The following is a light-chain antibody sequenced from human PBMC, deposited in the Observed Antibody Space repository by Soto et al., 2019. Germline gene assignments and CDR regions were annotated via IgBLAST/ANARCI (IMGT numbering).Light chain of an antibody. CDR1: QSVSSNN. CDR2: DAS. J-gene: IGKJ3*01. CDR3: QHYGSSPLFT. Sequence: EIVLTQSPGTPSLSPGERATLSCRASQSVSSNNLAWYQHKPGQAPRLLIYDASIRASAFPDRFSGSGSGTDFTPTIRRLEPGDSAVYYCQHYGSSPLFTFGPGTKVDIK. V-gene: IGKV3-20*01.